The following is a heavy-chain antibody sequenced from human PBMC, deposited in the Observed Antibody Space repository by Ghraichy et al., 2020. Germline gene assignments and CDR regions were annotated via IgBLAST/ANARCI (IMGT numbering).Heavy chain of an antibody. CDR2: FDPEDGET. V-gene: IGHV1-24*01. D-gene: IGHD3-10*01. CDR3: ATDLGGLMVRGVMDH. CDR1: GYTLTELS. J-gene: IGHJ4*02. Sequence: ASEKVSCKVSGYTLTELSMHWVRQAPGKGLEWMGGFDPEDGETIYAQKFQGRVTMTEDTSTDTAYMELSSLRSEDTAVYYCATDLGGLMVRGVMDHWGQGTLVTVSS.